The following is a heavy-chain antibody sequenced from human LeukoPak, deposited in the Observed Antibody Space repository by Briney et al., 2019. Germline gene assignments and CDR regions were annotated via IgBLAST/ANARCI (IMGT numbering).Heavy chain of an antibody. CDR3: AGDSDY. J-gene: IGHJ4*02. CDR1: GFSFGSYA. Sequence: PGRSLRLSGAASGFSFGSYAMHWFRQAPGKGLEGGAVIPYDGNNKDFADSVKGRFTISRANSKNTLHLNRDNLRPEDTAVYFRAGDSDYWGQGTLVTVSS. CDR2: IPYDGNNK. V-gene: IGHV3-30-3*01.